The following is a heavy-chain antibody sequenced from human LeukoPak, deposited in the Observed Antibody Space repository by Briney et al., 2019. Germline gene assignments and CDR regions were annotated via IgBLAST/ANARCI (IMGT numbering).Heavy chain of an antibody. CDR2: IYYSGST. Sequence: PSETLSLTCTVSGGSISSYYWSWIRQPPGKGLEWIGYIYYSGSTNYNPSLKSRVTISVDTSKNQFSLKLSSVTAADTAVYYCAKDPSTLLIPGAFDIWGQGTMVTVSS. J-gene: IGHJ3*02. V-gene: IGHV4-59*12. CDR3: AKDPSTLLIPGAFDI. CDR1: GGSISSYY. D-gene: IGHD2-8*01.